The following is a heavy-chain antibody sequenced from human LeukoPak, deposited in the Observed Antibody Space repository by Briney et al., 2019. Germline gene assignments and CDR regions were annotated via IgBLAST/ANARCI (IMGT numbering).Heavy chain of an antibody. D-gene: IGHD2-15*01. V-gene: IGHV3-48*03. CDR1: GFTFSNYE. CDR3: ARGLRASSAA. CDR2: ISSTGNTI. J-gene: IGHJ5*02. Sequence: GGSLRLSCAASGFTFSNYEMNWVRQAPGKGLEWVSYISSTGNTINYADSVKGRFTISRDNAKISLYLQMNSLRAEDTAIYYCARGLRASSAAWGQGTLVTVSS.